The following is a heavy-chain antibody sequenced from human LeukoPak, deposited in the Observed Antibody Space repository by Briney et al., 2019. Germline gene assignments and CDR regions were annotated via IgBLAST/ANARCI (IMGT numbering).Heavy chain of an antibody. D-gene: IGHD1-26*01. J-gene: IGHJ4*02. CDR2: INPSGGST. CDR3: ARVGLRSYPPYYFDY. Sequence: EASVKVSCKASGYTFTSYYMHWVRQAPGQGLEWMGIINPSGGSTSYAQKFQGRVTMTRDTSTSTVYMELSSLRSEDTAVYYCARVGLRSYPPYYFDYWGQGTLATVSS. CDR1: GYTFTSYY. V-gene: IGHV1-46*01.